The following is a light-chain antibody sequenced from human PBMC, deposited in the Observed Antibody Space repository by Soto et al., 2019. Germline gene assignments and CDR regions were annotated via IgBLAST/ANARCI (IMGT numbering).Light chain of an antibody. CDR2: EVS. CDR1: SSDVGGYNY. CDR3: SSYTSSDTYV. Sequence: QSALTQPASVSGSPGQSITISCTGTSSDVGGYNYVSWYQQHPGEAPKLIIYEVSNQPSGVSNRFSGSKSGNTASLTISGLQAEDEADYYCSSYTSSDTYVFGTGTRSPS. V-gene: IGLV2-14*01. J-gene: IGLJ1*01.